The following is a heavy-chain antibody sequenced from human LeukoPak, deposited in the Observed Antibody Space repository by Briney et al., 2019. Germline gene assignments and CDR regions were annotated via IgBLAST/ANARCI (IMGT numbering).Heavy chain of an antibody. CDR2: ISGYNGNT. CDR3: ARVAGLGLNYYYYMDV. CDR1: GYSFTSYG. Sequence: ASVKVSCNASGYSFTSYGISWVRQAPGQGLEWVGWISGYNGNTNYAQKLQGRVTMTTDTSTSTAYMELSSLISDDTAVYYCARVAGLGLNYYYYMDVWGKGTTVTVSS. V-gene: IGHV1-18*01. J-gene: IGHJ6*03. D-gene: IGHD2-15*01.